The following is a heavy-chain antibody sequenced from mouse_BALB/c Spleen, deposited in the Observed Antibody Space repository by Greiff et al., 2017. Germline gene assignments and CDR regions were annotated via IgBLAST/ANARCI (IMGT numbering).Heavy chain of an antibody. CDR1: GYSITSGYY. D-gene: IGHD2-3*01. V-gene: IGHV3-6*02. CDR2: ISYDGSN. Sequence: ESGHGLVKPSQSLSLTCSVTGYSITSGYYWNWIRQFPGNKLEWMGYISYDGSNNYNPSLKNRISITRDTSKNQFFLKLNSVTTEDTATYYCARGMMPGDAMDYWGQGTSVTVSS. J-gene: IGHJ4*01. CDR3: ARGMMPGDAMDY.